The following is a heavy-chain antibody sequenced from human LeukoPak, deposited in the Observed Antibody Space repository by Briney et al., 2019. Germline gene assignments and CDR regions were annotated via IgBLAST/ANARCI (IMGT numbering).Heavy chain of an antibody. CDR2: ISAYNGNT. D-gene: IGHD5-24*01. Sequence: ASVKVSCKASGYTFTGYGISWVRQAPGQGLEWMGWISAYNGNTNYAQKLQGRVTMSTDTSTSTGYMELRSLRSDDTAVYYCARGLQETLAWLKALSAFDIWGQGTMVTVSS. J-gene: IGHJ3*02. CDR3: ARGLQETLAWLKALSAFDI. CDR1: GYTFTGYG. V-gene: IGHV1-18*01.